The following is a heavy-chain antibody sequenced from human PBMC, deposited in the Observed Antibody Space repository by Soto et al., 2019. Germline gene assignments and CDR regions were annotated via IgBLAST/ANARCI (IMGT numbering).Heavy chain of an antibody. Sequence: GGSLRLSCAASGFTFSNAWMNWVRQAPGKGLEWVGRIKSKTDGGTTDYAAPVKGRFTISRDDSKNTLYLQMNSLRAEDTAVYYCAKDPRKFVVVPAAIDYWGQGTLVTVSS. CDR2: IKSKTDGGTT. D-gene: IGHD2-2*01. CDR1: GFTFSNAW. V-gene: IGHV3-15*07. J-gene: IGHJ4*02. CDR3: AKDPRKFVVVPAAIDY.